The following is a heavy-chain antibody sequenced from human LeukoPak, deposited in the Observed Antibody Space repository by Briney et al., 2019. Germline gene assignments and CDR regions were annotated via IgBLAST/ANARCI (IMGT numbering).Heavy chain of an antibody. CDR1: GFTFSSYA. J-gene: IGHJ4*02. CDR3: AKHHYGSIDY. V-gene: IGHV3-30*04. CDR2: ISYDGSNK. Sequence: PGGSLRLSCAASGFTFSSYAMHWVRQAPGKGLEWVAVISYDGSNKYYADSVKGRFTISRDTAKNTLYLQMNSLRAEDTGVYYCAKHHYGSIDYWGRGTLVPVS. D-gene: IGHD1-26*01.